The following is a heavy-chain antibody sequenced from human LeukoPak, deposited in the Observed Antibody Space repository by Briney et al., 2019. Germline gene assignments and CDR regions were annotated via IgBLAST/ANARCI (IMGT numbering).Heavy chain of an antibody. Sequence: GGSLRLSCAASGFTFSSYWMSWVRQAPGKGLEWVSAISGSGGSTYYADSVKGRFTISRDNSKNTLYLQMNSLRAEDTAVYYCAKVHSSSWSGYFDYWGQGTLVTVSS. V-gene: IGHV3-23*01. CDR2: ISGSGGST. CDR3: AKVHSSSWSGYFDY. CDR1: GFTFSSYW. D-gene: IGHD6-13*01. J-gene: IGHJ4*02.